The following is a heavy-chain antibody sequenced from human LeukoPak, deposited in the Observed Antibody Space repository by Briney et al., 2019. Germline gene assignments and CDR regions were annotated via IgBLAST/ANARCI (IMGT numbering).Heavy chain of an antibody. Sequence: GGSLRLSCAASGFTFSSYAMSWVRQAPGKGLVWVSRINNDGSTTNYADSVKGRFTISRDNAKNTLYLQMNSLRVEDTAVYYCARDLVVATGPDYWGQGTLVTVSS. V-gene: IGHV3-74*01. J-gene: IGHJ4*02. D-gene: IGHD5-12*01. CDR2: INNDGSTT. CDR3: ARDLVVATGPDY. CDR1: GFTFSSYA.